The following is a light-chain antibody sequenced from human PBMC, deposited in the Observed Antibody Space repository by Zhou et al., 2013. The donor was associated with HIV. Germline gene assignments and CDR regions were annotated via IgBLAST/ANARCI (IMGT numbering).Light chain of an antibody. CDR3: QQYDNLLSVI. J-gene: IGKJ5*01. CDR2: DAS. Sequence: DIQMTQSPSSLSASVGDRVTITCQASQGVNNYLNWYQQRPGKAPKLLISDASNLETGVPSRFSGSASGTEFAFTISSLQPEDIATYYCQQYDNLLSVIFGQGTRLEIK. V-gene: IGKV1-33*01. CDR1: QGVNNY.